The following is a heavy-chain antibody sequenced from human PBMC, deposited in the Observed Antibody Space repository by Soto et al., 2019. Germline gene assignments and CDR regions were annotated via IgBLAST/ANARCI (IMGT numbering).Heavy chain of an antibody. J-gene: IGHJ4*02. CDR1: GGSISSYY. CDR2: IYYSGST. CDR3: ARAGPGVIVTPPDY. Sequence: PSETLSLTCTVSGGSISSYYWSWIRQPPGKGLEWIGYIYYSGSTNYNPSLKSRVTISVDTSKNQFSLKLSSVTAADTAVYYCARAGPGVIVTPPDYWGQGTLVTVSS. D-gene: IGHD3-16*02. V-gene: IGHV4-59*01.